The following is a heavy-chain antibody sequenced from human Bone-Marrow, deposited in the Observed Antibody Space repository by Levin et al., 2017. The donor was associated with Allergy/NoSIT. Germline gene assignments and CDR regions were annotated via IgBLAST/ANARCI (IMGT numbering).Heavy chain of an antibody. D-gene: IGHD6-19*01. Sequence: SGGSLRLSCIASGFTFSTYGMHWVRQAPGKGLEWVAVISHDGSNTYFADSVKGRFSISRDNPKNTMYLQIYNLRAEDSAMYYCAKVGSGSEGGMHIDVWGQGTLVSVSS. CDR3: AKVGSGSEGGMHIDV. V-gene: IGHV3-30*18. J-gene: IGHJ4*02. CDR1: GFTFSTYG. CDR2: ISHDGSNT.